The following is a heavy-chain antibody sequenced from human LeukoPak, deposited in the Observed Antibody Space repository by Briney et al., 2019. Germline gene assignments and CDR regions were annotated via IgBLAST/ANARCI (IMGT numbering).Heavy chain of an antibody. CDR2: IYYGGST. CDR1: GGSISSSTYY. J-gene: IGHJ4*02. D-gene: IGHD3-3*01. Sequence: SETLSLTCTVSGGSISSSTYYWGWIRQPPGKGLEWIGTIYYGGSTYYNPSLKSRVTISADTSKNQFSLKLSSVTAADTAVYYCARALRFLEWLPFDYWGQGTLVTVSS. V-gene: IGHV4-39*07. CDR3: ARALRFLEWLPFDY.